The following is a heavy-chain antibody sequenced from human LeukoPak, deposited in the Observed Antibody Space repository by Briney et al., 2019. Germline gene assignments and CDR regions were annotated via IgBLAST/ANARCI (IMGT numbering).Heavy chain of an antibody. CDR3: ARGKGYYVPYNWFDP. D-gene: IGHD3-3*01. V-gene: IGHV1-8*02. Sequence: ASVKVSCKASGYTFTSYDINWVRQATGQGLEWMGWMNPNSGNTGYAQKFQGRVTMTRNTSISTAYVELSSLRSEDTAMYYCARGKGYYVPYNWFDPWGQGTLVTVSS. CDR1: GYTFTSYD. CDR2: MNPNSGNT. J-gene: IGHJ5*02.